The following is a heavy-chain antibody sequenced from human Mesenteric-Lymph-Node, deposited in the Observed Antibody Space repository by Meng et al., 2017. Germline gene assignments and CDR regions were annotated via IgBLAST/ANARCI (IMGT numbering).Heavy chain of an antibody. CDR3: ARDNRDYGNSVWFDP. CDR1: GYSISSGYY. D-gene: IGHD4-11*01. Sequence: SETLSLTCAVSGYSISSGYYWGWIRQPPGKGLEWLGTIYYNGNTYYNASLKSRVTISVDTSKDQFSLTLTSVTAADTAVYYCARDNRDYGNSVWFDPWGQGTLVTVSS. CDR2: IYYNGNT. J-gene: IGHJ5*02. V-gene: IGHV4-38-2*02.